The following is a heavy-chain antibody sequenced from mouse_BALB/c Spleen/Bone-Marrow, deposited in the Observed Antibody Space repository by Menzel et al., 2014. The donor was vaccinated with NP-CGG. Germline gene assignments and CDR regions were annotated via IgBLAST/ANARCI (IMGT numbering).Heavy chain of an antibody. J-gene: IGHJ4*01. CDR3: ARNPYGNYAMDY. Sequence: VHLVESGPGLVAPSQSLSITCTVSGFSLTSYGVHWVRQPPGKGLEWLVVIWSDGNTTYNSALKSRLSISKDNSKSQVFLKMNSLQTDDTAMYYCARNPYGNYAMDYWGQEPQSPSPQ. CDR1: GFSLTSYG. V-gene: IGHV2-6*02. CDR2: IWSDGNT. D-gene: IGHD2-10*02.